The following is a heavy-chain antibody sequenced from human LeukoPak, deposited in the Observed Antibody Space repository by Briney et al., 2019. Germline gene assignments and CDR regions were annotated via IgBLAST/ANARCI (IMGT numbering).Heavy chain of an antibody. J-gene: IGHJ4*02. CDR2: IKQDGSEK. CDR1: GLTFSSYW. Sequence: GGSLRLSCAASGLTFSSYWMSWVRQAPGQGLEWVANIKQDGSEKYYVYSVKGRFTISRDNAKNSLYLQMNSLRAEDTAVYYCARGKAGPFDYWGQGTLVTVSS. V-gene: IGHV3-7*01. CDR3: ARGKAGPFDY. D-gene: IGHD6-13*01.